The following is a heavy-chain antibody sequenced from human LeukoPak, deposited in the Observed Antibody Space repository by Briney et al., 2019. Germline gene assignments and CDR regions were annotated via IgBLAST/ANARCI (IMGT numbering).Heavy chain of an antibody. CDR2: INHSGST. D-gene: IGHD6-19*01. CDR3: ARSKAVAGTGFDY. Sequence: SETLSLTCAVYGGSFSGYYWSWIRQPPGKGLEWIGEINHSGSTNYNPSPKSRVTISVDTSKNQFSLKLSSVTAADTAVYYCARSKAVAGTGFDYWGQGTLVTVSS. V-gene: IGHV4-34*01. J-gene: IGHJ4*02. CDR1: GGSFSGYY.